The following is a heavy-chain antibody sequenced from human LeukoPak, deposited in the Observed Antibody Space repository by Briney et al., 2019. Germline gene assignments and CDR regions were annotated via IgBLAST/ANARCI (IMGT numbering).Heavy chain of an antibody. CDR2: IKQDGSEK. Sequence: GGSLRLSCAASGFTFSRYWMSWVRQAPGKGLEWVANIKQDGSEKYYVDSVKGRFTISRDNAKNSLYLQMNSLRAEDTAVYYCARSVVPAAADYFDYWGQGTLVTVSS. CDR1: GFTFSRYW. D-gene: IGHD2-2*01. CDR3: ARSVVPAAADYFDY. V-gene: IGHV3-7*01. J-gene: IGHJ4*02.